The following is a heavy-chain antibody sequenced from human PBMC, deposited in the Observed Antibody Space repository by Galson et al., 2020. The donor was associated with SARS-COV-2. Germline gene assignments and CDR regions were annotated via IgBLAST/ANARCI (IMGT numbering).Heavy chain of an antibody. Sequence: SETLSLTCTVSGGSISSYYWSWIRQPPGKGLEWIGYIYYSGSTYYNPSLKSRVTISLDTSKNQFSLKLSSVTAADTAVYYCARDNSGTYGKFDPWGQGTLGTVSS. CDR1: GGSISSYY. J-gene: IGHJ5*02. V-gene: IGHV4-59*01. CDR2: IYYSGST. CDR3: ARDNSGTYGKFDP. D-gene: IGHD1-20*01.